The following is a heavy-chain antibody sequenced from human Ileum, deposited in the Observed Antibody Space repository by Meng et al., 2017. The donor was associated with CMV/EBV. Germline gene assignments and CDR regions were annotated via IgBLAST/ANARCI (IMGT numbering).Heavy chain of an antibody. V-gene: IGHV1-2*02. CDR1: GYTFIAHY. CDR2: ISPNSGGT. CDR3: ARDRTDYYDSSFYYPNWFHP. Sequence: ASVKVSCKASGYTFIAHYIHWFRQAPGQGLEWMGWISPNSGGTNYAQKFQGRVTMTRDTSISTTYMELSRLRSDDTAVYYCARDRTDYYDSSFYYPNWFHPWGQGTLVTVSS. J-gene: IGHJ5*02. D-gene: IGHD3-22*01.